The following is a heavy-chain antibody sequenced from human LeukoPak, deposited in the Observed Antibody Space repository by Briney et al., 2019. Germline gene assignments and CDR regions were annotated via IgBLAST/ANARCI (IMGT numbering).Heavy chain of an antibody. CDR3: ARMAYGDYGWDYFDY. CDR1: GFIVSGDF. J-gene: IGHJ4*02. V-gene: IGHV3-66*01. Sequence: LPGGSLRLSCAASGFIVSGDFMSWVRQAPGKGLEWVSIYSDGSTYYADSVKGRFTISRDNAKNTLYLQMNSLRAEDTAVYYCARMAYGDYGWDYFDYWGQGTLVTVSS. CDR2: IYSDGST. D-gene: IGHD4-17*01.